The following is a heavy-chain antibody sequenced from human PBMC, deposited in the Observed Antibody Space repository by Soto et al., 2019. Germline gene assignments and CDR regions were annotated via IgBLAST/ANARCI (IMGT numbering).Heavy chain of an antibody. CDR2: ISSSSSYI. V-gene: IGHV3-21*01. CDR3: AREYRGRYGELGYAFDI. J-gene: IGHJ3*02. D-gene: IGHD3-10*01. CDR1: GFTFSSYS. Sequence: GGSLRLSCAASGFTFSSYSMNWVRQAPGKGLEWVSSISSSSSYIYYADSVKGRFTISRDNAKNSLYLQMNSLRAEDTAVYYCAREYRGRYGELGYAFDIWGQGTMVTVSS.